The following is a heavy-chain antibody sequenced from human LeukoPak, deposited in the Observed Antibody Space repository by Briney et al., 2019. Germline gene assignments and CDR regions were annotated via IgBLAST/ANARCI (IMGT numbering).Heavy chain of an antibody. V-gene: IGHV1-46*01. CDR3: ETYYYDSSGQDAFDI. D-gene: IGHD3-22*01. CDR1: GYTFTSYY. J-gene: IGHJ3*02. CDR2: INPSGGST. Sequence: ASVKVSCKASGYTFTSYYMHWVRQAPGQGLEWMGIINPSGGSTSYAQKFQGRVTMTRDMSTSTVHMELSSLRSEDTAVYYCETYYYDSSGQDAFDIWGQGTMVTVSS.